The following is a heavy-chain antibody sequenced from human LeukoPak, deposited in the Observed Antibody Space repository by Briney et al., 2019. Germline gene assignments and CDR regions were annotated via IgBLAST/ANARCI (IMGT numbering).Heavy chain of an antibody. CDR1: GGTFSSYA. D-gene: IGHD3-3*01. CDR2: IIPIFGTA. CDR3: ARADYDFWSGYRFDY. V-gene: IGHV1-69*05. J-gene: IGHJ4*02. Sequence: GASVKVSCKASGGTFSSYAISWVRQAPGQGLEWMGGIIPIFGTANYAQKFQGRVTITTDESTSTAYMELSSLRSEDTAVYYCARADYDFWSGYRFDYWGQGTLVTVSS.